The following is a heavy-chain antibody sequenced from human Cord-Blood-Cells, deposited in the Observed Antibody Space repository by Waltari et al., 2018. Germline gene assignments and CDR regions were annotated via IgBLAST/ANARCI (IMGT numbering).Heavy chain of an antibody. J-gene: IGHJ4*02. CDR3: ARGRDSSGYYDY. CDR2: INHSGST. D-gene: IGHD3-22*01. Sequence: QVQLQQWGAGLLKPSETLSLTCAVYGGSFSGYYWSWIRQPPGKGLEWIGEINHSGSTNYNPSRKSRVTISVDTSKNQFSLKLSAVTAADTAVYYCARGRDSSGYYDYWGQGTLVTVSS. CDR1: GGSFSGYY. V-gene: IGHV4-34*01.